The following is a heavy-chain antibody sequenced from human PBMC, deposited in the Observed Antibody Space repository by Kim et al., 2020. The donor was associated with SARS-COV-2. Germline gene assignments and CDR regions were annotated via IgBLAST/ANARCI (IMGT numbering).Heavy chain of an antibody. V-gene: IGHV3-11*06. J-gene: IGHJ3*02. CDR2: ISSSSSYT. Sequence: GGSLRLSCAASGFTFSDYYMSWVRQAPGKGLEWVSYISSSSSYTNYADSVKGRFTISRDNAKNSLYLQRNSLRAEDTAVYYCATGGDYGDYFAFDIWGQGTTVTVSS. D-gene: IGHD4-17*01. CDR3: ATGGDYGDYFAFDI. CDR1: GFTFSDYY.